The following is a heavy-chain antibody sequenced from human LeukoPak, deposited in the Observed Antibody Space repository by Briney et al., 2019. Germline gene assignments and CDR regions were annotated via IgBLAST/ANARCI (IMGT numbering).Heavy chain of an antibody. CDR1: GFTFSNYW. D-gene: IGHD5-24*01. V-gene: IGHV3-7*04. J-gene: IGHJ4*02. Sequence: PGGSLRLSCAASGFTFSNYWMSWVRQAPGKGLEWVANMKQDGSEKYYVDSVKGRFTISRDNAKNTLYLQMGSLRAEDMAVYYCARAVEMATIDYWGQGTLVTVSS. CDR2: MKQDGSEK. CDR3: ARAVEMATIDY.